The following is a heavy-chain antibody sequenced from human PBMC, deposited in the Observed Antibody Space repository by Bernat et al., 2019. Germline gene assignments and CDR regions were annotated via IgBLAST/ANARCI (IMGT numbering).Heavy chain of an antibody. CDR2: TNAGNGNT. J-gene: IGHJ5*02. CDR1: GYTFTSYA. CDR3: ASRYCSGGSCYGWFDP. Sequence: QVQLVQSGAEVKTPGASVKVSCKASGYTFTSYAMHWVRQAPGQRLEWMGWTNAGNGNTKYSQKFQGRVTITRDTSASTAYMELSSLRSEDTAVYYCASRYCSGGSCYGWFDPWGQGTLVTVSS. V-gene: IGHV1-3*01. D-gene: IGHD2-15*01.